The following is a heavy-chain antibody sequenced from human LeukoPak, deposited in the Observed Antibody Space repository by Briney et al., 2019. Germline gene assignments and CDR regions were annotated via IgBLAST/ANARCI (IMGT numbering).Heavy chain of an antibody. J-gene: IGHJ4*02. V-gene: IGHV4-61*02. D-gene: IGHD3-16*02. CDR3: ARGTPGSYLGY. Sequence: SETLSLTCTVSGGSISSGSYYWSWIRQPAGKGLEWIGRIYTSGSTNYNPSLKSRVTISVDTSKNQFSLKLSSVTAADTAVYYCARGTPGSYLGYWGQGTLVTVSP. CDR2: IYTSGST. CDR1: GGSISSGSYY.